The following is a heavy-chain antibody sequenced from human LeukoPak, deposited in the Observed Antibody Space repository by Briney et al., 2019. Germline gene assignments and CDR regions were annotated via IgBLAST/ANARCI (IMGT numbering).Heavy chain of an antibody. J-gene: IGHJ6*04. Sequence: PSETLSLTCTVSGGSISSGSYYWSWIRQPAGKGLEWIGRIYTSGSTNYNPSLKSRVTISVDTSKNQFSLKLSSVTAADTAVYYCARDRITMVRGVTYYYYGMDVWGKGTTVTVSS. CDR3: ARDRITMVRGVTYYYYGMDV. CDR1: GGSISSGSYY. CDR2: IYTSGST. V-gene: IGHV4-61*02. D-gene: IGHD3-10*01.